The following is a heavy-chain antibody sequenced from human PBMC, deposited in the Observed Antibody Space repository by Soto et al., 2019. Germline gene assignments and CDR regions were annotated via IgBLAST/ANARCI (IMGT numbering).Heavy chain of an antibody. CDR1: GYSFTSYW. V-gene: IGHV5-10-1*01. CDR2: IDPSDSYT. D-gene: IGHD4-4*01. CDR3: ARQQSYYYGMDV. Sequence: PGESLKISCKGSGYSFTSYWISCVRQMPGKGLEWMGRIDPSDSYTNYSPSFQGHVTISADKSISTAYLQWSSLKASDTAMYYCARQQSYYYGMDVWGQGTKVTVSS. J-gene: IGHJ6*02.